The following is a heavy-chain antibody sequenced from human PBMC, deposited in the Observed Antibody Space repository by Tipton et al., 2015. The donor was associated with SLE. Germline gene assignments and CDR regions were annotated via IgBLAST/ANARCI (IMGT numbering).Heavy chain of an antibody. CDR1: GGSVSSTTYY. V-gene: IGHV4-61*02. CDR2: IYTSGST. CDR3: ARRLTRYSGYDYFDY. Sequence: TLSLTCTVSGGSVSSTTYYWSWIRQPAGKGLEWIGRIYTSGSTSYNPSLKSRVTISVNTSKNQFSLKLSSVTVADTAVYYCARRLTRYSGYDYFDYWGQGTLVTVSS. J-gene: IGHJ4*02. D-gene: IGHD5-12*01.